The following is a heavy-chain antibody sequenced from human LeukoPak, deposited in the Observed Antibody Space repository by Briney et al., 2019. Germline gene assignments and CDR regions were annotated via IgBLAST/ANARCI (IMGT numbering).Heavy chain of an antibody. Sequence: GGSLRLSCAASGFTVSSNYMSWVRQAPGKGLEWVSVIYSGGSTYYADSVKGRFTISRDNSKNTLYLQMNSLRAEDTAVYYCARDFRYSSSLTNYYYGMDVWGQGTTVTVSS. J-gene: IGHJ6*02. V-gene: IGHV3-53*01. D-gene: IGHD6-13*01. CDR3: ARDFRYSSSLTNYYYGMDV. CDR1: GFTVSSNY. CDR2: IYSGGST.